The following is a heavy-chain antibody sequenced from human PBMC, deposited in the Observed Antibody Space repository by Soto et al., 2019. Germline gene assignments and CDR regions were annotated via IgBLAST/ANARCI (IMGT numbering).Heavy chain of an antibody. Sequence: ASVKVSCKASGYTFTSYDINWVRQATGQGLEWMGWMNPNSGNTGYAQKFQGRVTMTRNTSISTAYMELSSLRSEDTAVYYCARGRSSWNYFDYWGQGTLVTVSS. CDR1: GYTFTSYD. J-gene: IGHJ4*02. CDR2: MNPNSGNT. CDR3: ARGRSSWNYFDY. D-gene: IGHD6-13*01. V-gene: IGHV1-8*01.